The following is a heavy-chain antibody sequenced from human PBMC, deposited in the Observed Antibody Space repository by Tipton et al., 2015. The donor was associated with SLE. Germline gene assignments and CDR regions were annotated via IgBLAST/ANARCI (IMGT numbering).Heavy chain of an antibody. CDR1: GGSISSYY. CDR3: ARGTPFMEWERNWFAP. CDR2: MYYSGIT. D-gene: IGHD3-3*01. Sequence: TLSLTCTVSGGSISSYYWSWIRQPPGKGLEWIGYMYYSGITNYNPSLYGRVSISVDTSRNQFSLKMNSVTAADTAIYYCARGTPFMEWERNWFAPWGQGTLVTVSS. V-gene: IGHV4-59*01. J-gene: IGHJ5*02.